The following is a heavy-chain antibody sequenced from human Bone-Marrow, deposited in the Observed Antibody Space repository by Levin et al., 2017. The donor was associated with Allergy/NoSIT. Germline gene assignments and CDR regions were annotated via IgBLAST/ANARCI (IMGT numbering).Heavy chain of an antibody. CDR3: ARGRSSGWFDY. J-gene: IGHJ4*02. Sequence: PGGSLRLSCAASGFTLSGYWMNWVRQAPGKGLEWVANLDQHGSAKYSADSVKGRFTISRDNAENSLSLQMNSLRDDDTAIYYCARGRSSGWFDYWGQGSLVTVSS. D-gene: IGHD6-19*01. CDR2: LDQHGSAK. V-gene: IGHV3-7*01. CDR1: GFTLSGYW.